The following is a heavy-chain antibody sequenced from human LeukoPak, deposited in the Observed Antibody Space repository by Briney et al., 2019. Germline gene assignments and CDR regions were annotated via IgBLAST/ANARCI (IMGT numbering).Heavy chain of an antibody. CDR2: IYYSGST. Sequence: SQTLSLTCTVSGGSISSGGYYWSWIRQHPGKGLEWIGYIYYSGSTYYNPSLKSRVTISVDTSKNQFSLKLSSMTAADTAVYYCASLSAGSGWYDYWGQGTLVTVSS. J-gene: IGHJ4*02. V-gene: IGHV4-31*03. CDR3: ASLSAGSGWYDY. CDR1: GGSISSGGYY. D-gene: IGHD6-19*01.